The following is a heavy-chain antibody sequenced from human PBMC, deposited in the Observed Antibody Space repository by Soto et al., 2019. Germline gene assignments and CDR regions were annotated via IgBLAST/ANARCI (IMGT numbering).Heavy chain of an antibody. Sequence: PSETLSLTCTVSGGSISSGGYYWSWIRQHPGKGLEWIGYIYYSGSTYYNPSLKSRVTISVDTSKNQFSLKLSSVTAADTAVYYCARERITRESIFDYWGQGTLVTVSS. CDR1: GGSISSGGYY. J-gene: IGHJ4*02. CDR3: ARERITRESIFDY. V-gene: IGHV4-31*03. CDR2: IYYSGST. D-gene: IGHD2-15*01.